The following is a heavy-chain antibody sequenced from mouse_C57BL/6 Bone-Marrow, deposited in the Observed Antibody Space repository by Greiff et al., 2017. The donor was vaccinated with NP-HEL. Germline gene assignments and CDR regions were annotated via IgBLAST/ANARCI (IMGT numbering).Heavy chain of an antibody. CDR2: IDPSDSYT. J-gene: IGHJ1*03. D-gene: IGHD1-1*01. Sequence: VQLQESGAELVMPGASVKLSCKASGYTFTSYWMHWVKQRPGQGLEWIGEIDPSDSYTNYNQKFKGKSTLTVDKSSSTAYMQLSSLTSEDSAVYYCANLGPNYYGSSWWYFDVWGTGTTVTVSS. V-gene: IGHV1-69*01. CDR3: ANLGPNYYGSSWWYFDV. CDR1: GYTFTSYW.